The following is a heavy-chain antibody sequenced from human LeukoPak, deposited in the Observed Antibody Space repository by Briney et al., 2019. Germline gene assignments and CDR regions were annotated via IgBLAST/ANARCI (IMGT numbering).Heavy chain of an antibody. CDR1: GYTFTSYY. D-gene: IGHD3-22*01. Sequence: ASVKVSCKASGYTFTSYYMHWVRQAPGQGLEWMGIINPSDGSTSYAQKFQGRVTMTRDMSTSTVYMELSSLRSEDTAVYYCAREHYYDSYTNWFDPWGQGTLVTVSS. J-gene: IGHJ5*02. CDR3: AREHYYDSYTNWFDP. CDR2: INPSDGST. V-gene: IGHV1-46*01.